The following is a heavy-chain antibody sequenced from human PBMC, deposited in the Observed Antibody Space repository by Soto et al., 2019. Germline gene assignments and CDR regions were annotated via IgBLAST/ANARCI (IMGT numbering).Heavy chain of an antibody. CDR3: ARAGTATDDYYYYDMDV. Sequence: SETLSLTCSASGGSISRYYWSWIRQPPGKGLEWIGYIYYSGSTNYNPSLKSRVTISVDTSKNQFSLKLSSVTAADTAVYYCARAGTATDDYYYYDMDVWGKGTTVTVSS. V-gene: IGHV4-59*01. CDR2: IYYSGST. J-gene: IGHJ6*04. CDR1: GGSISRYY. D-gene: IGHD1-1*01.